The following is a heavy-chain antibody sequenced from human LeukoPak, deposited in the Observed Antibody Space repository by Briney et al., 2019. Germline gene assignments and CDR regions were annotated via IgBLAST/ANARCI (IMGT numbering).Heavy chain of an antibody. Sequence: ASVKVSCKASGYTCISYDINWVRQAPGQGLEWMGWMNPNSGNTGYAQKFQGRVTITRSTSISTAYMELSSLTSEDTAVYYCARGDLGYCTRTSCYYMDVWGKGTAVTVSS. CDR1: GYTCISYD. CDR3: ARGDLGYCTRTSCYYMDV. V-gene: IGHV1-8*03. CDR2: MNPNSGNT. D-gene: IGHD2-2*01. J-gene: IGHJ6*03.